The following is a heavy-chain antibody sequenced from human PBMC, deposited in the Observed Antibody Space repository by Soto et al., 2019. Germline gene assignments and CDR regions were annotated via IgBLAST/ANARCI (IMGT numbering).Heavy chain of an antibody. CDR3: TKPRSSLQWPPFDP. CDR2: TYYRSKWYN. Sequence: PSQTLSLTCAISGDSVSSNSAAWNWIRQSPSRGLEWLGRTYYRSKWYNDYAVSVKSRITINPDTLFLQMDSLRPDDTAVYYCTKPRSSLQWPPFDPWGHGTQVTVSS. J-gene: IGHJ5*02. D-gene: IGHD6-19*01. V-gene: IGHV6-1*01. CDR1: GDSVSSNSAA.